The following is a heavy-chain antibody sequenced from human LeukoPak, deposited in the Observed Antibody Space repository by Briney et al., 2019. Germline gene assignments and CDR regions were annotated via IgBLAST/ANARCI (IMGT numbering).Heavy chain of an antibody. CDR3: AKDGTMVRGVIIPYYFDY. CDR2: NSGSGGST. CDR1: GFTFSSYA. Sequence: GGSLRLSCAASGFTFSSYAMSWVRQAPGKGLEWVSANSGSGGSTYYADSVKGRFTISRDNSKNTLYLQMNSLRAEDTAVYYCAKDGTMVRGVIIPYYFDYWGQGTLVTVSS. D-gene: IGHD3-10*01. J-gene: IGHJ4*02. V-gene: IGHV3-23*01.